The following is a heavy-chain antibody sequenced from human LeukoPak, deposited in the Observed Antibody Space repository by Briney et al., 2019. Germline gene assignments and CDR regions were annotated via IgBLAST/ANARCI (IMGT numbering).Heavy chain of an antibody. CDR3: ARKGIAVAGTGDY. CDR1: GGSISSSSYY. V-gene: IGHV4-39*01. J-gene: IGHJ4*02. Sequence: SETLSLTCTVSGGSISSSSYYWGWIRQPPGKRLEWIGSIYYSGSTYYNPSLKSRVTISVDTSKNQFSLKLSSVTAADTAVYYCARKGIAVAGTGDYWGQGTLVTVSS. D-gene: IGHD6-19*01. CDR2: IYYSGST.